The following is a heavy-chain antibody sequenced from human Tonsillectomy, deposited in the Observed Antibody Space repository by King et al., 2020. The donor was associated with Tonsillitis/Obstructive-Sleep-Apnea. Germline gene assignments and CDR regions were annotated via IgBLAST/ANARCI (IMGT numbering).Heavy chain of an antibody. J-gene: IGHJ6*03. D-gene: IGHD2-2*01. V-gene: IGHV4-59*08. CDR2: IYSSGST. CDR3: ARLGLSDTYYFYYYMDV. CDR1: GASITSDD. Sequence: VQLQESGPGLVKPSVTLSLTCTVSGASITSDDWSWVRQPPGKGLEWIGYIYSSGSTNYNPSLKSRVTISVDTSKNQFSLKLTSVTAADTAVYYCARLGLSDTYYFYYYMDVWGKGTTVTVSS.